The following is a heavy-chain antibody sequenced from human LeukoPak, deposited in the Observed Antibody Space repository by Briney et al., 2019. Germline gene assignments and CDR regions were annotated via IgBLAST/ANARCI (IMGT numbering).Heavy chain of an antibody. Sequence: GGSLRLSCAASGFTFSSYWMSWVRQAPGKGLEWVANIKEDGSEKYYVDSVKGRFTISRDNAKNSLYLQMNSLRVEDTAVYYCEASGGGFSLWGQGTMVTVSS. CDR1: GFTFSSYW. CDR2: IKEDGSEK. CDR3: EASGGGFSL. V-gene: IGHV3-7*01. D-gene: IGHD2-15*01. J-gene: IGHJ3*01.